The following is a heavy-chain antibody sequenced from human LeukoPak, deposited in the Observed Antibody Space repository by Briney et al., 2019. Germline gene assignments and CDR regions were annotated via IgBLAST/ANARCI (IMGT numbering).Heavy chain of an antibody. CDR3: ARADQGYCTSASCYLSLDY. V-gene: IGHV4-4*02. D-gene: IGHD2-2*01. CDR1: GGSISSSNW. J-gene: IGHJ4*02. Sequence: SGTLSLTCAVSGGSISSSNWWSWVRQPPGKGLEWIGQIYHSGSTNYNPSLKSRVAISVDKSKNQFSLNLISVTAADTAVYYCARADQGYCTSASCYLSLDYWGQGTLVTVSS. CDR2: IYHSGST.